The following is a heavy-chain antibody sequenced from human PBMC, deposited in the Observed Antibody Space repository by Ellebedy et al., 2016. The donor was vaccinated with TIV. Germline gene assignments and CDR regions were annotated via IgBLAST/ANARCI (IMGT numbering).Heavy chain of an antibody. J-gene: IGHJ6*02. D-gene: IGHD2-2*01. CDR2: IYSGGST. V-gene: IGHV3-53*01. CDR1: GFTVSSNY. CDR3: ARDYCSSTSCYYYYGMDV. Sequence: GESLKISXAASGFTVSSNYMSWVRQAPGKGLEWVSVIYSGGSTYYADSVKGRFTISRDNSKNTLYLQMNSLRAEDTAVYYCARDYCSSTSCYYYYGMDVWGQGTTVTVSS.